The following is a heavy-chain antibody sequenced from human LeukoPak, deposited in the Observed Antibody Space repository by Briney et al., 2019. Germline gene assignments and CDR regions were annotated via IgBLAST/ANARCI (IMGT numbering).Heavy chain of an antibody. CDR2: IHSGGST. D-gene: IGHD3-22*01. CDR3: ARDQGSVYYDSSGYPYYYYYMDV. V-gene: IGHV3-53*01. J-gene: IGHJ6*03. Sequence: GGSLRLSCAASGFTVSSNYMSWVRQAPGKGLELVSVIHSGGSTYYADSVKGRFTLSRDNSKNTLYLQMNSLRAQDTAVYYCARDQGSVYYDSSGYPYYYYYMDVWGKGSTVTVSS. CDR1: GFTVSSNY.